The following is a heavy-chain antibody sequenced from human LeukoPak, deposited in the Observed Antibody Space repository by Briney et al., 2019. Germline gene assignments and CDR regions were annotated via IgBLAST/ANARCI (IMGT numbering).Heavy chain of an antibody. CDR3: ARAAMVRGVDYFDS. D-gene: IGHD3-10*01. CDR1: GFTFSSYS. J-gene: IGHJ4*02. V-gene: IGHV3-23*01. CDR2: ISGSGGAT. Sequence: GGSLRLSCAASGFTFSSYSMTWVRQAPGEGLEWVSVISGSGGATYYADSVKGRFTISRDNSKNTLCLQMNSLRAEDTAVYYCARAAMVRGVDYFDSWGQGTLVTVSS.